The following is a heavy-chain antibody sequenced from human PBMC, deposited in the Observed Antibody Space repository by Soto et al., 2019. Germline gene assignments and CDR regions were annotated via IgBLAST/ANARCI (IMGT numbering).Heavy chain of an antibody. CDR1: GLSLTTSGVG. D-gene: IGHD1-26*01. CDR2: MDWADDK. CDR3: ARITVGRDYYLDY. V-gene: IGHV2-70*01. J-gene: IGHJ4*02. Sequence: FGHTPVTPTQTLPLTCSFSGLSLTTSGVGVGWIRQPPEKALEWLALMDWADDKDYSTSLKTRLTISKDTAKNQVVLTMTNMHPVDTATYYCARITVGRDYYLDYWGQGTLVTVCS.